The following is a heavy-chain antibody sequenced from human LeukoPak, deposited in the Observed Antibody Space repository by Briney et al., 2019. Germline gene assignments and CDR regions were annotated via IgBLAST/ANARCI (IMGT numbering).Heavy chain of an antibody. CDR1: GGSISSYY. V-gene: IGHV4-59*01. D-gene: IGHD5-24*01. CDR2: IYYSGST. Sequence: SETLSLTCTVSGGSISSYYWSWIRQPPGKGLEWIGYIYYSGSTNYNPSLKSRVTISVDTSKNQFSLKLSSVTAADTAVYYCARSRFRGDGYGHYYYGMDVWGQGTTVTVSS. J-gene: IGHJ6*02. CDR3: ARSRFRGDGYGHYYYGMDV.